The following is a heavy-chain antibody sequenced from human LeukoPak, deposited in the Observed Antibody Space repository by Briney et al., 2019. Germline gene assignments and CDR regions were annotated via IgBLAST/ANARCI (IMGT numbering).Heavy chain of an antibody. CDR3: ARQLGNSSAWYRQYFDY. CDR2: IYYSGST. D-gene: IGHD6-13*01. V-gene: IGHV4-59*08. Sequence: SSETLSLTCTVSGGSISSYYWSWIRQPPGKGLEWIGYIYYSGSTNYNPSLKSRVTISVDTSKNQFSLKLSSVTAADTAVYYCARQLGNSSAWYRQYFDYWGQGTLVTVSS. J-gene: IGHJ4*02. CDR1: GGSISSYY.